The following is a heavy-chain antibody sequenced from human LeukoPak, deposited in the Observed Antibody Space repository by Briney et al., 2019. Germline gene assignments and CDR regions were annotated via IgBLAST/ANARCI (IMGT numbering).Heavy chain of an antibody. CDR2: VHLSGAT. J-gene: IGHJ4*02. Sequence: PSGTLSLTCAVSGGSIMTTNWWSWVRQPPGKGLEWIGEVHLSGATNYNPSLESRVSMSICPSKNQMSLKLTPLTAADTAIYFFTRESGAFSPFGFWGQGTLVTVSS. D-gene: IGHD1-26*01. CDR3: TRESGAFSPFGF. CDR1: GGSIMTTNW. V-gene: IGHV4-4*02.